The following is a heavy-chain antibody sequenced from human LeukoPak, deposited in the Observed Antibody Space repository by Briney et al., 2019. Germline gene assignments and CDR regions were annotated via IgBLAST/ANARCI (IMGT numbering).Heavy chain of an antibody. V-gene: IGHV3-23*01. Sequence: GGSLRLSCAASGFTFSSYAMSWVRQAPGKGLEWVSAISGSGGSTYYADSVKGRFTISRDNSKNTLYLQMNSLRAEDTAVYYCAKENGYSSGWYWARGWFDPWGQGTLVTVSS. J-gene: IGHJ5*02. D-gene: IGHD6-19*01. CDR3: AKENGYSSGWYWARGWFDP. CDR1: GFTFSSYA. CDR2: ISGSGGST.